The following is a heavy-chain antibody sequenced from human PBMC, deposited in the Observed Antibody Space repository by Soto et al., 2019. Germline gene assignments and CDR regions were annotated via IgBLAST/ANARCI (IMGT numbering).Heavy chain of an antibody. D-gene: IGHD6-6*01. J-gene: IGHJ3*02. Sequence: ASVKVSCKVSGYTLTELSMHWVRQAPGKGLEWMGGFDPEDGETIYAQKFQGRVTMTEDTSTDTAYMGLSSLRSEDTAVYYCATDPRARSLFDIWGQGTMVTVSS. CDR3: ATDPRARSLFDI. V-gene: IGHV1-24*01. CDR1: GYTLTELS. CDR2: FDPEDGET.